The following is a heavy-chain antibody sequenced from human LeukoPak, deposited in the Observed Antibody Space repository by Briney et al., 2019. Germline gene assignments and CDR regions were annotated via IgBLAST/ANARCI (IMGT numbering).Heavy chain of an antibody. J-gene: IGHJ4*02. D-gene: IGHD1-26*01. CDR2: MYISGST. Sequence: SETLSLTCAVSGYSISSGYYWAWIRQPAGKGLEWIGRMYISGSTNYNPSLKSRVTISIDKANNQFSLKLRSVTAADTAVYYCARDYLVGAPLDSWGQGTQVTVSS. CDR3: ARDYLVGAPLDS. V-gene: IGHV4-38-2*01. CDR1: GYSISSGYY.